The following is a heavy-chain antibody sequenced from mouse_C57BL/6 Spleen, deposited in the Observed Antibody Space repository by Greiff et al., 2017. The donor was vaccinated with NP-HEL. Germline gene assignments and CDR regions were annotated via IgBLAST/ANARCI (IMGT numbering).Heavy chain of an antibody. CDR2: IYPGSGNT. Sequence: QVQLKESGAELVRPGASVKLSCKASGYTFTDYYINWVKQRPGQGLEWIARIYPGSGNTYYNEKFKGKATLTAEKSSSTAYMQLSSLTSEDSAVYFCSLDYGNYEWYFDVWGQGTTVTVSS. CDR1: GYTFTDYY. J-gene: IGHJ1*01. CDR3: SLDYGNYEWYFDV. D-gene: IGHD2-1*01. V-gene: IGHV1-76*01.